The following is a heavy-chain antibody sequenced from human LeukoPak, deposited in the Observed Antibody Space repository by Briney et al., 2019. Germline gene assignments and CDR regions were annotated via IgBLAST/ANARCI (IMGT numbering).Heavy chain of an antibody. CDR3: ARDSSYGPMIFDY. CDR1: GFTFSSYS. V-gene: IGHV3-21*01. D-gene: IGHD5-18*01. CDR2: ISSSSSYI. J-gene: IGHJ4*02. Sequence: GGSLRLSCAASGFTFSSYSMNWVRQAPGKGLEWVSSISSSSSYIYYADSVQGRFTISRDNAKNSLYLQMNSLRAEDTAVYYCARDSSYGPMIFDYWGQGTLVTVSS.